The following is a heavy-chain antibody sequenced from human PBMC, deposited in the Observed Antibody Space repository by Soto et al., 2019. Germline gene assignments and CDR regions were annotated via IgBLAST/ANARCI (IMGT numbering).Heavy chain of an antibody. CDR3: AHYVSASPAGWFDP. J-gene: IGHJ5*02. CDR1: GLSLSTSGEA. D-gene: IGHD3-10*01. V-gene: IGHV2-5*02. CDR2: IYWDDDK. Sequence: QITLKESGPTLVKPTQTLTLTCSFSGLSLSTSGEAVGWTRQPPGKALEWLALIYWDDDKFFNPTLKTRLTITKDTSKNQVVLTLTNMDPVDTATYSCAHYVSASPAGWFDPWGQGVLVTVSS.